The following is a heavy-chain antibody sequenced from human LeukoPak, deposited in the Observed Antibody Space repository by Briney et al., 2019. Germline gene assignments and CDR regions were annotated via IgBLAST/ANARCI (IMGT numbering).Heavy chain of an antibody. D-gene: IGHD6-19*01. CDR2: INHSGST. V-gene: IGHV4-34*01. J-gene: IGHJ4*02. CDR1: GGSFSGYY. CDR3: ARGWTFTTLLGRVAGTSSRRGRYFDY. Sequence: SETLSLTCALYGGSFSGYYWSWIRQPPGKGLEWIGEINHSGSTNYHPSLKSRVTISIATSKNQFSLKLSSVTAADTALYYCARGWTFTTLLGRVAGTSSRRGRYFDYWGEGTLVTVSS.